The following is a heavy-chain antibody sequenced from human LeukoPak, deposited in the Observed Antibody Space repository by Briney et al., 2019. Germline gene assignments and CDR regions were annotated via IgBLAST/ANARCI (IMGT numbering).Heavy chain of an antibody. CDR3: AKGKESGSNRARLYDY. V-gene: IGHV3-23*01. CDR2: ISGSSATI. D-gene: IGHD1-26*01. CDR1: GFTFSSYA. J-gene: IGHJ4*02. Sequence: GGSLRLPCAASGFTFSSYAMSWFRQAPGKALEWVSAISGSSATIFYADSVKGPFTISKDNSKNTLYLQMNSLRAEDTAIYHCAKGKESGSNRARLYDYWGQGTLVTVSS.